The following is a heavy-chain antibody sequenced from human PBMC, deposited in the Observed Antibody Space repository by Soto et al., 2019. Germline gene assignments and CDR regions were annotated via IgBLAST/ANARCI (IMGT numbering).Heavy chain of an antibody. CDR3: ASPSYGSGNFY. CDR1: GYTFSNYL. V-gene: IGHV1-3*01. CDR2: INAGNGNT. J-gene: IGHJ4*02. Sequence: QVQLVQSGAEVKKPGASVKVSCKASGYTFSNYLLHWVRQAPGQRLEWMGWINAGNGNTKYSQRFQGRVTLTGDISASTAYMELSSLRSEDTAVYYCASPSYGSGNFYWGQGTLVTVSS. D-gene: IGHD3-10*01.